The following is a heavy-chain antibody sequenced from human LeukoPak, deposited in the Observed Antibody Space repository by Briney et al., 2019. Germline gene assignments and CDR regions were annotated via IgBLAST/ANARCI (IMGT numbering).Heavy chain of an antibody. CDR1: GYSISSRNW. CDR3: ARYGGDSDWYFDL. D-gene: IGHD4-23*01. CDR2: IFYSGDT. Sequence: SDTLSLTCAVSGYSISSRNWWGWIRQPPGKGLEWIGHIFYSGDTYYSPSLKSRVTMSIDTSQNQFSLKLTSVTAVDTAVYFCARYGGDSDWYFDLWGRGTLVTVST. V-gene: IGHV4-28*01. J-gene: IGHJ2*01.